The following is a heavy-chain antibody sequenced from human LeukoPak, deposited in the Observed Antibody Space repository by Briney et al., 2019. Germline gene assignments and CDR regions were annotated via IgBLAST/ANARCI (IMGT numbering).Heavy chain of an antibody. V-gene: IGHV4-4*07. CDR3: ARALNPITGTYYFDY. D-gene: IGHD4/OR15-4a*01. Sequence: PETLSLTCSVSGASINSHYWTWIRQPAGKGLEWIGRIYISGSTNYSPSLKSRVTMSVDTSKNQFSLNLISVTAAGTAVYYCARALNPITGTYYFDYWGQGTLVTVSS. CDR1: GASINSHY. J-gene: IGHJ4*02. CDR2: IYISGST.